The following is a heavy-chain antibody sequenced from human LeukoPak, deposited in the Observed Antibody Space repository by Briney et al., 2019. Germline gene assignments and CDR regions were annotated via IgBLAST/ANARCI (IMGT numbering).Heavy chain of an antibody. CDR2: IYHSGST. D-gene: IGHD4-11*01. Sequence: SETLSLTCAVYGGSFSGYYWSWIRQPPGKGLEWIGSIYHSGSTYYNPSLKSRVTISVDTSKNQFSLKLSSVTAADTAVYYCARDHRYLGYSNYDYYYYYMDVWGKGTTVTVSS. CDR1: GGSFSGYY. V-gene: IGHV4-34*01. CDR3: ARDHRYLGYSNYDYYYYYMDV. J-gene: IGHJ6*03.